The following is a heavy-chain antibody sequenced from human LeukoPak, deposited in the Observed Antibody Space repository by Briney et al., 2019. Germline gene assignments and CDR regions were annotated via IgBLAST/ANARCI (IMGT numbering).Heavy chain of an antibody. J-gene: IGHJ6*02. CDR3: AREYGTGDDLWTRITYYYYGMDV. CDR2: ISAYNGNT. D-gene: IGHD3-3*01. V-gene: IGHV1-18*04. Sequence: ASVKVSCKASGYTFTGYYMHWVRQAPGQGLEWMGWISAYNGNTNYAQKLQGRVTMTTDTSTSTAYMELRSLRSDDTAVYYCAREYGTGDDLWTRITYYYYGMDVWGQGTTVTVSS. CDR1: GYTFTGYY.